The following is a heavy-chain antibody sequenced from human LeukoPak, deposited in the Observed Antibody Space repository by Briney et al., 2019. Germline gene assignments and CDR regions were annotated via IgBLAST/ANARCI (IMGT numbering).Heavy chain of an antibody. CDR3: AMAVQELYYGMDV. CDR2: TYYRSTWYT. V-gene: IGHV6-1*01. CDR1: GDSVSSNSAA. D-gene: IGHD1-7*01. Sequence: SQTLSLTCAVSGDSVSSNSAAWNWIRQSPLRGLEWLGRTYYRSTWYTDYAVSVKGRITIKTDTAKNQFVLQLTSVTPEDTSVYYYAMAVQELYYGMDVWGQGTTVTVSS. J-gene: IGHJ6*02.